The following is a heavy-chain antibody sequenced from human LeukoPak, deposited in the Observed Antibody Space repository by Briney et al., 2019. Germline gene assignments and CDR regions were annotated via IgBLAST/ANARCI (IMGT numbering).Heavy chain of an antibody. J-gene: IGHJ4*02. V-gene: IGHV4-39*01. CDR1: GDSIGSSNNY. CDR2: IFYSGST. CDR3: ARRGITYSSSFFAY. Sequence: SETLSLTCTVSGDSIGSSNNYWAWVRQPPGKGLEWLGSIFYSGSTYYNPSLKSRVTISVDTSKKQFSLNLYSVTAADTATYYCARRGITYSSSFFAYWGQGTLVTVSS. D-gene: IGHD6-13*01.